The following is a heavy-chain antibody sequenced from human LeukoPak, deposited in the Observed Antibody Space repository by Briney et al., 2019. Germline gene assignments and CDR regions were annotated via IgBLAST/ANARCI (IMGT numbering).Heavy chain of an antibody. CDR2: ISSSGSTI. Sequence: GGSLRLSCAASGFTFSSYEMNSVRQAPGKGLEWVSYISSSGSTIYYADSVKGRFTISRDNAKNSLYLQMNSLRAEDTAVYYCARTSRYYYDSSGLDYWGQGTLVTVSS. D-gene: IGHD3-22*01. CDR1: GFTFSSYE. V-gene: IGHV3-48*03. CDR3: ARTSRYYYDSSGLDY. J-gene: IGHJ4*02.